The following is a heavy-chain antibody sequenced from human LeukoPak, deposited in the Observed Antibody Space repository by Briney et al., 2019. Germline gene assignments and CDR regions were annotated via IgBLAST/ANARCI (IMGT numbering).Heavy chain of an antibody. D-gene: IGHD3-22*01. Sequence: PGGSLRLSCAASGFTFDDYGMSWVRQAPGKGLEWVSGINWNGGSTGYADSVKGRFTISRDNSKNTLYLQMNSLRAEDTAVYYCAKDNRYDSSGYYGGFDYWGQGTLVTVSS. CDR2: INWNGGST. CDR3: AKDNRYDSSGYYGGFDY. J-gene: IGHJ4*02. CDR1: GFTFDDYG. V-gene: IGHV3-20*04.